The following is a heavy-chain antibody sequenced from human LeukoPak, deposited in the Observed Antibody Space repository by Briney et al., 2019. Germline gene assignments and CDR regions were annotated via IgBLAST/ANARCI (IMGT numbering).Heavy chain of an antibody. CDR2: TRNKANSFTT. CDR1: GFTFNDHY. D-gene: IGHD5-24*01. CDR3: ARGDDYNRRSFDY. J-gene: IGHJ4*02. Sequence: PGGSLRLSCATSGFTFNDHYMDWVRQAPGQGLEWVGRTRNKANSFTTEYAASVRGRFTISRDDSKNSLYLQMNSLKTEDTAVYYCARGDDYNRRSFDYWGQGTLVTVSS. V-gene: IGHV3-72*01.